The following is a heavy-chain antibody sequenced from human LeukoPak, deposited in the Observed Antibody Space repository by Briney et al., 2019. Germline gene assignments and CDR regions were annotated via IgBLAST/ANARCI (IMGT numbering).Heavy chain of an antibody. CDR2: INHSGST. CDR1: GGSFSGYY. D-gene: IGHD3-3*01. Sequence: SETLSLTCAVYGGSFSGYYWSWIRQPPGKGLEWIGEINHSGSTNYNPSLKSRVTISVDTSKNQFSLKLRSVTAADTAVYYCARVRGLEFWSGYYSHWGQGTLVTVSS. J-gene: IGHJ4*02. V-gene: IGHV4-34*01. CDR3: ARVRGLEFWSGYYSH.